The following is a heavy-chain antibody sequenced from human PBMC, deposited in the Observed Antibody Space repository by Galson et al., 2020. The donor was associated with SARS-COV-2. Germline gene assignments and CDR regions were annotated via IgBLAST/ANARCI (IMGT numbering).Heavy chain of an antibody. CDR1: GGTFSSYS. CDR3: ARGGKHYDFCCDYIRGDLGNLDY. CDR2: IIPIIGTA. J-gene: IGHJ4*02. D-gene: IGHD3-3*01. V-gene: IGHV1-69*13. Sequence: SVKVSCKASGGTFSSYSISWVRQAPGQGLEWMGWIIPIIGTANYAQKFQGRVTTTADESTSTAYMELRSLRSEDTAVYYCARGGKHYDFCCDYIRGDLGNLDYWGQGTLVTVSS.